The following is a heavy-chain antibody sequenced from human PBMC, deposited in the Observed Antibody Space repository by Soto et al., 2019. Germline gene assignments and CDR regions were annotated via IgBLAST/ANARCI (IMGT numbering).Heavy chain of an antibody. V-gene: IGHV4-34*01. CDR2: INHSGST. Sequence: LSLTCAVYGGSFSGYYWSWIRQPPGKGLEWIGEINHSGSTNYNPSLKSRVTISVDTSKNQFSLKLSSVTAADTAVYYCARDDGYNWIDYWGQGTLVTVSS. D-gene: IGHD5-12*01. CDR3: ARDDGYNWIDY. J-gene: IGHJ4*02. CDR1: GGSFSGYY.